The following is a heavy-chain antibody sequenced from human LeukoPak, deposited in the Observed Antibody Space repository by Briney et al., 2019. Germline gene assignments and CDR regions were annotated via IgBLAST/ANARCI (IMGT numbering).Heavy chain of an antibody. CDR2: IYYSGST. V-gene: IGHV4-31*03. CDR1: GGSISSGGYY. Sequence: SETLSLTCTVSGGSISSGGYYWSWIRQHPGKGLEWIGYIYYSGSTYYNPSLKSRVTISVDTSKNQFSLKLSSVTAADTAVYYCARANSYYYDSSGRYYFDYWGQGTLVTVSS. J-gene: IGHJ4*02. CDR3: ARANSYYYDSSGRYYFDY. D-gene: IGHD3-22*01.